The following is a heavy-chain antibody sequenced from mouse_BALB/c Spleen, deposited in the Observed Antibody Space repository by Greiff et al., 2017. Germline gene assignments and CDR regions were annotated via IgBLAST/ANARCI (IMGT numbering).Heavy chain of an antibody. CDR3: ARIGYDGYFDV. CDR1: GYSFTSYY. D-gene: IGHD2-14*01. J-gene: IGHJ1*01. V-gene: IGHV1S135*01. CDR2: IDPFNGGT. Sequence: EVKLQESGPELMKPGASVKISCKASGYSFTSYYMHWVKQSHGKSLEWIGYIDPFNGGTSYNQKFKGKATLTVDKSSSTAYMHLSSLTSEDSAVYYCARIGYDGYFDVWGAGTTVTVSS.